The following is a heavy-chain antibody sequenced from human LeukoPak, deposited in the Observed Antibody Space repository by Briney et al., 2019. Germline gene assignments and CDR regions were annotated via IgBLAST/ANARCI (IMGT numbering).Heavy chain of an antibody. V-gene: IGHV3-15*01. Sequence: GGSLRLSCAASGFTFSNTWMTWVRQAPGKGLEWVGRIKGKTDGGTTDYAAPVKGRFTISRDDSKNTLYLQMNSLKIEDTAVYYCASGAVASFFQHWGQGTLVTVSS. CDR3: ASGAVASFFQH. D-gene: IGHD6-19*01. CDR1: GFTFSNTW. J-gene: IGHJ1*01. CDR2: IKGKTDGGTT.